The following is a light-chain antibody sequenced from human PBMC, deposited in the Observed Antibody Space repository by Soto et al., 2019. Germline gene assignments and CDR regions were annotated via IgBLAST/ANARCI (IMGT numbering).Light chain of an antibody. J-gene: IGLJ3*02. CDR3: QTWDTGIWV. CDR1: SGHSSYA. Sequence: QSVLTQSPSASASLGASVKLTCTLNSGHSSYAIAWHQQQPDKGPRFLMILNSDGSHNKGDGIPDRFSGSSSGAERYLTISSLQSEDEADYYCQTWDTGIWVFGEGTKVTVL. V-gene: IGLV4-69*02. CDR2: LNSDGSH.